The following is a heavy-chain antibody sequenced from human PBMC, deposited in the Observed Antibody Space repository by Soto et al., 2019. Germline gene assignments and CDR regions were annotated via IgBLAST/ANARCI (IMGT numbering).Heavy chain of an antibody. Sequence: EVQLVESGGGVVRPGGSLRLSCAASGFTFDDYGMSWVRQAPGKGLEWVSGINWNVGSTGYADSVKGRFTISRDNAKNSLYLQMKSLRAEGRALYHCATAPQIPYAFWSGSGGDYCYYMHVWGKRTTVTVSS. CDR2: INWNVGST. CDR3: ATAPQIPYAFWSGSGGDYCYYMHV. D-gene: IGHD3-3*01. J-gene: IGHJ6*03. V-gene: IGHV3-20*01. CDR1: GFTFDDYG.